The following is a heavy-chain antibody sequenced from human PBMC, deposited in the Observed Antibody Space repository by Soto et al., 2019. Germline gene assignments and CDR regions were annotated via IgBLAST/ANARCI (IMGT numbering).Heavy chain of an antibody. D-gene: IGHD5-18*01. J-gene: IGHJ4*02. Sequence: QITLKESGPTLVKPTQTLTLTCTFSGFSLSTSGVGVGWIRQPPGKALEWLALIYWDDDKRYSPSLKSRLTSTKATSKNQVVLTMTNVDHVDTATYYCAHRDTAMVWANYFDYWGQGTLVTVSS. CDR3: AHRDTAMVWANYFDY. CDR1: GFSLSTSGVG. CDR2: IYWDDDK. V-gene: IGHV2-5*02.